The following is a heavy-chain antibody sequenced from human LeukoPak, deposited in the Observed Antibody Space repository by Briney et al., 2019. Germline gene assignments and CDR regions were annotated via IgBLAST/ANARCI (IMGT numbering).Heavy chain of an antibody. V-gene: IGHV3-33*01. CDR3: ARGVGGNDYFDY. J-gene: IGHJ4*02. CDR1: GFTFSSYG. Sequence: GGSLRLSCAASGFTFSSYGMHWVRQAPGKGLEWVAVIWYDGSNKYYADSVKGRFTISRDNSKNTLYLQMNSLRAEDTAVYYCARGVGGNDYFDYWGRGTLVTVSS. D-gene: IGHD4-23*01. CDR2: IWYDGSNK.